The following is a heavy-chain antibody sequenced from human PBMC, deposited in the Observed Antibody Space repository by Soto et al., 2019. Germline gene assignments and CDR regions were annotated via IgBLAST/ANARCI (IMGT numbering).Heavy chain of an antibody. J-gene: IGHJ6*02. Sequence: SETLSLTCTVSGGSISSNIYYWGWIRQPPGKGLEWIGNIHYSGSTYYDSSLKSRVTISVDTSKNQFSLKLSSVTAADTAVYYCARGRTQGSGSYYGFYGMDVWGQGTTVPVSS. D-gene: IGHD3-10*01. CDR2: IHYSGST. V-gene: IGHV4-39*01. CDR3: ARGRTQGSGSYYGFYGMDV. CDR1: GGSISSNIYY.